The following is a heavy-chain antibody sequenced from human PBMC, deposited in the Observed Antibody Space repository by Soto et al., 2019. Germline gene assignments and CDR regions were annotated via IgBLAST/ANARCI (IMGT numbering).Heavy chain of an antibody. J-gene: IGHJ6*02. CDR2: INHSGST. CDR1: GGSFSGYY. Sequence: SETLSLTCAVYGGSFSGYYWSWIRQPPGKGLEWIGEINHSGSTNYNPSLKSRVTISVDTSKNQFSLKLSSVTAADTAVYYCARDSGGYSYGYRAYYYYGMDVWGQGTTVTVSS. V-gene: IGHV4-34*01. D-gene: IGHD5-18*01. CDR3: ARDSGGYSYGYRAYYYYGMDV.